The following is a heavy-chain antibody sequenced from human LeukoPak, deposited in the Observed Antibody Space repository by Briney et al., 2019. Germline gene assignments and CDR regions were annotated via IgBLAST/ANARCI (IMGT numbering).Heavy chain of an antibody. CDR2: ISGSGGST. V-gene: IGHV3-23*01. Sequence: GGSLRLSCAASGFTFSSYAMSWVRQAPGKGLEWVSAISGSGGSTYYADSVKGRFTISRDNSKNTLYLQMNSLRAEDTAVYYCARAANDYLILNWFDPWGQGTLVTVSS. J-gene: IGHJ5*02. CDR1: GFTFSSYA. D-gene: IGHD4-17*01. CDR3: ARAANDYLILNWFDP.